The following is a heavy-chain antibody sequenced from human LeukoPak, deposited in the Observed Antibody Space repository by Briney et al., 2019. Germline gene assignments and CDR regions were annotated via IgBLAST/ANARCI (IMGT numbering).Heavy chain of an antibody. CDR2: ISSNGGST. J-gene: IGHJ4*02. CDR3: ARAFPPLRTSAAGDF. D-gene: IGHD6-25*01. CDR1: GFTFSSYA. V-gene: IGHV3-64*01. Sequence: PGGSLRLSCAASGFTFSSYAMHWVRQAPGKGLEYVSAISSNGGSTYYANSVKGRFTISRDNSKNTLYLQMGSLRAEDTAVYYCARAFPPLRTSAAGDFWGQGTLVTVSS.